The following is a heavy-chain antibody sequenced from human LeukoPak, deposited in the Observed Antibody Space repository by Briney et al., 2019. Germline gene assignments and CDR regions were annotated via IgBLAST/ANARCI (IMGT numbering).Heavy chain of an antibody. D-gene: IGHD1-20*01. CDR1: GFTFSSYS. CDR2: ISSSSSYI. V-gene: IGHV3-21*01. CDR3: AKVVTGSRNAFDV. J-gene: IGHJ3*01. Sequence: GGSLRLSCAASGFTFSSYSMNWVRQAPGKGLEWVSSISSSSSYIYYADSVKGRFTISRDNAKNSLYLQMNSLRAEDTAVYYCAKVVTGSRNAFDVWGQGTMVTVSS.